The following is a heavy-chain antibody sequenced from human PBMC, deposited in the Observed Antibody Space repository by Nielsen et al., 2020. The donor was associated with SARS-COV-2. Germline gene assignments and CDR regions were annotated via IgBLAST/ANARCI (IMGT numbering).Heavy chain of an antibody. D-gene: IGHD3-10*01. J-gene: IGHJ6*02. Sequence: GGSLRLSCAASGFIFSDYYMGWIRQAPGKGLEWVSYISSSGTTIYYADSVRGRFTISRDNAKNSLYLQMDSLRAEDTALYHCARDPYYGSGTFRFYGMDLWGQGTTVTVSS. CDR2: ISSSGTTI. CDR1: GFIFSDYY. V-gene: IGHV3-11*04. CDR3: ARDPYYGSGTFRFYGMDL.